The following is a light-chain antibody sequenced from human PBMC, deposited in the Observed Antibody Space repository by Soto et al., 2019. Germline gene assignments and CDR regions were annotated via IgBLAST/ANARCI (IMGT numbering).Light chain of an antibody. Sequence: EIVMTQSPATLSVSPGETATLSCRASQVINNYLAWFQQKPVQAPRLLIYGASTRATAIPARFSGIGSGKEFTLTISRLEPEDFAVYYCQQYGSSGTFGQGTKVDIK. CDR3: QQYGSSGT. J-gene: IGKJ1*01. V-gene: IGKV3-15*01. CDR2: GAS. CDR1: QVINNY.